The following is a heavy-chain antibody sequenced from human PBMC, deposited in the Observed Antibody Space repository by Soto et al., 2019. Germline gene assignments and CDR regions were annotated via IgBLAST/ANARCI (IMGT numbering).Heavy chain of an antibody. V-gene: IGHV1-46*01. D-gene: IGHD3-3*01. CDR1: GYTFTSYY. Sequence: VASVKVSCKASGYTFTSYYMHWVRQAPGQGLEWMGIINPSGGSTSYARKFQGRVTMTEDTSTDTAYMELSSLRSEDTAVYYCATGYDFWSGYLLVGYWGQGTLVTVSS. CDR2: INPSGGST. J-gene: IGHJ4*02. CDR3: ATGYDFWSGYLLVGY.